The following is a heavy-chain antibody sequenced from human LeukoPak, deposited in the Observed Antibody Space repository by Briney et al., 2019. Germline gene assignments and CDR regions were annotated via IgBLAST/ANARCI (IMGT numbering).Heavy chain of an antibody. CDR3: AKVASLCTSTSCVRGGFDY. J-gene: IGHJ4*02. V-gene: IGHV3-23*01. CDR2: LSGNGGNT. D-gene: IGHD2-2*01. Sequence: PGGSLRLSCTASGFTFSSYAMSWVRQAPGKGLEWVSALSGNGGNTYYADSVKGRFTISRDNSKNTLYLQMNSLRAEDTAKYYCAKVASLCTSTSCVRGGFDYWGQGTLVTVSS. CDR1: GFTFSSYA.